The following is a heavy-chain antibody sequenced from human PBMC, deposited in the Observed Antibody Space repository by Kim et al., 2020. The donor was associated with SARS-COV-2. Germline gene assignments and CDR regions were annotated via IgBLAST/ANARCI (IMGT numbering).Heavy chain of an antibody. CDR2: IYHSGST. V-gene: IGHV4-4*02. J-gene: IGHJ4*02. D-gene: IGHD3-9*01. CDR1: GGSISSSNW. CDR3: ATYYDILTGYYHRGYFDY. Sequence: SETLSLTCAVSGGSISSSNWWSWVRQPPGKGLEWIGEIYHSGSTNYNPSLKSRVTISVDKSKNQFSLKLSSVTAADTAVYYCATYYDILTGYYHRGYFDYWGQGTLVTVSS.